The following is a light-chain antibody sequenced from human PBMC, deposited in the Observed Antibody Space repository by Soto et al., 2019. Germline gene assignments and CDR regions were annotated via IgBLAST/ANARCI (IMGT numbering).Light chain of an antibody. Sequence: DIQMTQSPSSLSASAGDRVTITCRASQSIASHLNWYQQKPGKAPKLLIYTASSLQSGVPSRFIGSGSGADFTLTISSLQPDDFATYYCQQLSSYPRTFGQGTKVDIK. J-gene: IGKJ1*01. CDR1: QSIASH. CDR3: QQLSSYPRT. V-gene: IGKV1-39*01. CDR2: TAS.